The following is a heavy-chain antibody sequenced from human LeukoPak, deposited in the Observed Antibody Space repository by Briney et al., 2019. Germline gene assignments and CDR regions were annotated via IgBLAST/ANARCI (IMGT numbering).Heavy chain of an antibody. Sequence: PGGSLRLSCAASGFTFSSYAMHWVRQAPGKGLEWVAVISYVGSNKYYADSVKGRFTISRDNSKNTLYLQMNSLRAEDTAVYYCRGVAGLDYWGQGTLVTVSS. J-gene: IGHJ4*02. CDR1: GFTFSSYA. D-gene: IGHD6-19*01. CDR2: ISYVGSNK. CDR3: RGVAGLDY. V-gene: IGHV3-30-3*01.